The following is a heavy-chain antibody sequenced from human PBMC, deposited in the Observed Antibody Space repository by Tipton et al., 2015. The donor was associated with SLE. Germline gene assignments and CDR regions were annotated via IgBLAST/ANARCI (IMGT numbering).Heavy chain of an antibody. V-gene: IGHV4-34*01. CDR1: GGSISGYY. D-gene: IGHD3-22*01. CDR2: INHSGST. Sequence: LRLSCTVSGGSISGYYWSWIRQPPGKGLEWIGEINHSGSTNYNPSLKSRVTISVDTSKNQFSLKLSSVTAADTAVYYCASRPYDSSRRAFDYWGQGTLVTVSS. CDR3: ASRPYDSSRRAFDY. J-gene: IGHJ4*02.